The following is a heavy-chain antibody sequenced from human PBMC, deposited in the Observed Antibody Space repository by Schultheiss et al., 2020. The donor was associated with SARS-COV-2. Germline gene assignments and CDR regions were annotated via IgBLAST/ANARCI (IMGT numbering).Heavy chain of an antibody. CDR1: GGSVRSGSYY. V-gene: IGHV4-61*01. D-gene: IGHD3-22*01. Sequence: SETLSLTCTVSGGSVRSGSYYWSWIRQPPGKGLEWIGYIYYSGSTNYNPSLKSRVTISVDTSKNQFSLKLSSVTAADTAVYYCARGGYYYDSSGGEDFQHWGQGTLVTVSS. CDR2: IYYSGST. J-gene: IGHJ1*01. CDR3: ARGGYYYDSSGGEDFQH.